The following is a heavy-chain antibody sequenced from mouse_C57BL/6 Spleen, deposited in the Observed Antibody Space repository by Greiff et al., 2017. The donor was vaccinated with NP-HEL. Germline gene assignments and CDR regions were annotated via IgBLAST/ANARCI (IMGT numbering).Heavy chain of an antibody. CDR1: GYTFTSYW. V-gene: IGHV1-52*01. CDR3: ARGDITTVAFDY. D-gene: IGHD1-1*01. CDR2: IAPSDSET. J-gene: IGHJ2*01. Sequence: QVQLQQPGAELVRPGSSVKLSCKASGYTFTSYWMHWVKQRPIQGLEWIGNIAPSDSETHYNQKFKDKATLTVDKSSSTAYMQLSSLTSEDSAVYYCARGDITTVAFDYWGQGTTLTVSS.